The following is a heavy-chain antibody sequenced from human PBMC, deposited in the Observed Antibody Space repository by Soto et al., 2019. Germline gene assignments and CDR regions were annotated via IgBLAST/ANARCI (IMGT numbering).Heavy chain of an antibody. Sequence: GGSLRLSCAASGFTFNTYAMSWVRQAPGQRLEWVSAISGSGFSTYYADSVKGRFSISSDSSKNTLFLQMNSLRADDTAVYFCATFTFGRPFDTWGQGTMVTVSS. J-gene: IGHJ3*02. V-gene: IGHV3-23*01. CDR2: ISGSGFST. CDR3: ATFTFGRPFDT. CDR1: GFTFNTYA. D-gene: IGHD3-16*01.